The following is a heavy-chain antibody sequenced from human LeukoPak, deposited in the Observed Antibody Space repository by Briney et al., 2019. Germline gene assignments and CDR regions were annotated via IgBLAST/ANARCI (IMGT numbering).Heavy chain of an antibody. Sequence: ASVKVSCKASGYTLTSYDINWVRQATGQGLEWMGWMNPNSGNRGYAQKFQGRVTMTRNTSISTAYMELSSLRSEDTAVYYCARGKAAVAGTYSSGWYWTRGDADYYYYGMDVWGQGTTVTVSS. CDR2: MNPNSGNR. D-gene: IGHD6-19*01. J-gene: IGHJ6*02. V-gene: IGHV1-8*01. CDR3: ARGKAAVAGTYSSGWYWTRGDADYYYYGMDV. CDR1: GYTLTSYD.